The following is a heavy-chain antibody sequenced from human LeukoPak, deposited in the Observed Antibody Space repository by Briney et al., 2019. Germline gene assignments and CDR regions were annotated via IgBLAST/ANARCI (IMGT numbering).Heavy chain of an antibody. Sequence: GGSLRLSCAASGFTFSSYSMNRVRQAPGKGLEWVSYISSSSSTIYYADSVKGRFTISRDNAKNSLYLQMNSLRAEDTAVYYCATNEYDFWSGYTYWGQGTLVTVSS. D-gene: IGHD3-3*01. J-gene: IGHJ4*02. CDR3: ATNEYDFWSGYTY. CDR1: GFTFSSYS. V-gene: IGHV3-48*01. CDR2: ISSSSSTI.